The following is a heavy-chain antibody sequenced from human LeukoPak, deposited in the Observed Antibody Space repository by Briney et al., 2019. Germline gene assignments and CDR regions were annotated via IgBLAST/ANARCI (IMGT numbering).Heavy chain of an antibody. D-gene: IGHD2-21*02. CDR3: ARDYFTANDY. V-gene: IGHV1-2*02. CDR2: INPNSGGT. Sequence: GASVKVSCKASGYTFTGCYIHWVRQAPGQGLGWMGWINPNSGGTNYAQKFQGRVTMTRDTSISTAYMELSRLRSDDTAVYYCARDYFTANDYWGQGTLVTVSS. CDR1: GYTFTGCY. J-gene: IGHJ4*02.